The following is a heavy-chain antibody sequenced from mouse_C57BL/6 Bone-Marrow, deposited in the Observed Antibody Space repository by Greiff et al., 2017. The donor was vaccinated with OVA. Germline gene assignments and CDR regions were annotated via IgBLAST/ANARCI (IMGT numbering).Heavy chain of an antibody. V-gene: IGHV1-42*01. CDR2: INPSTGGT. J-gene: IGHJ4*01. D-gene: IGHD1-1*01. CDR1: GYSFTGYY. CDR3: ARRGSSSYAMDY. Sequence: EVQLQQSGPELVKPGASVKISCKASGYSFTGYYMNWVKQSPEKSLEWIGEINPSTGGTTYNQTFKAKATLTVDKSSSTAYMQLKSLTSEDSAVYYCARRGSSSYAMDYWGQGTSVTVSS.